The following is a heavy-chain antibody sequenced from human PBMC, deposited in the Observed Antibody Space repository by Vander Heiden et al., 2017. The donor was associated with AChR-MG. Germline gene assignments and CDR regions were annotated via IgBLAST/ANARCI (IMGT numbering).Heavy chain of an antibody. D-gene: IGHD6-13*01. Sequence: QVQLVESGGGVVQPGRSLRLSCAAAGFTFSTYGMHWVRQAPGKGLEWVAVISYDGSNEYYADSVKGRFTISRDNSKNTLYLQMNSLRAEDTAVYYCAKDTAPSSSYYYGMDVWGQGTTVTVSS. CDR3: AKDTAPSSSYYYGMDV. CDR2: ISYDGSNE. CDR1: GFTFSTYG. J-gene: IGHJ6*02. V-gene: IGHV3-30*18.